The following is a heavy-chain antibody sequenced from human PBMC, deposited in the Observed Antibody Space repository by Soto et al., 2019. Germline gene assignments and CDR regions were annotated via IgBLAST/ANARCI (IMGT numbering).Heavy chain of an antibody. CDR1: GGTVSSYT. Sequence: QVQLVQSGAEVKKPGSSVKVSCKASGGTVSSYTISWVRQAPGQGLEWMGRIIAILGIANYAQKFQGRVTITADKSTSTAYMELSSLRSEDTAVYYRARVGPAAPNYYCYGMDVWGQGTTVTVSS. D-gene: IGHD2-2*01. J-gene: IGHJ6*02. CDR2: IIAILGIA. CDR3: ARVGPAAPNYYCYGMDV. V-gene: IGHV1-69*02.